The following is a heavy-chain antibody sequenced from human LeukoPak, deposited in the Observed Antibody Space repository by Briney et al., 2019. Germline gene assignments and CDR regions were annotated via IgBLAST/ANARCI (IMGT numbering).Heavy chain of an antibody. Sequence: GASVKVSCKASGYTFTSYGISWVRQASGQGLEWMGWISAYNGNTNYAQKLQGRVTMTTDTSTSTAYMELRSLRSDDTAVYYCARDRRIFGVVERDVSFDYWGQGTLVTVSS. CDR1: GYTFTSYG. CDR2: ISAYNGNT. V-gene: IGHV1-18*01. CDR3: ARDRRIFGVVERDVSFDY. D-gene: IGHD3-3*01. J-gene: IGHJ4*02.